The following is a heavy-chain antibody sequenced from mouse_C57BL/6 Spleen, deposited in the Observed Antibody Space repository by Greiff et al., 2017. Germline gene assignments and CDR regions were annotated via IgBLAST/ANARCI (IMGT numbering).Heavy chain of an antibody. D-gene: IGHD2-3*01. CDR3: SRGRLDGGFAY. J-gene: IGHJ3*01. CDR2: IRYSGST. Sequence: DVKLVESGPGMVKPSQSLSLTCTVTGYSITSGYDWHWNRHFPGNKLELMGYIRYSGSTNYNPSLKSRISITHDTSKNHFFLKWMSVITEDTATYYCSRGRLDGGFAYWGQGTMVTVSA. V-gene: IGHV3-1*01. CDR1: GYSITSGYD.